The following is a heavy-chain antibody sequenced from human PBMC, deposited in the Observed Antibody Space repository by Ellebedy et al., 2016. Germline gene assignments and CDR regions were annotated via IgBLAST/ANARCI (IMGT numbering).Heavy chain of an antibody. D-gene: IGHD3-10*01. V-gene: IGHV1-18*04. J-gene: IGHJ4*02. CDR1: GFTFTNYG. Sequence: ASVKVSXKTSGFTFTNYGICWVRQAPGQGLEWMGWISASSGNTNYAQKVQGRVTMTTDTSTTTVHMELRGLSSDDTAVYYCARVYYGSGTNQYFDYWGQGTRVTVSS. CDR3: ARVYYGSGTNQYFDY. CDR2: ISASSGNT.